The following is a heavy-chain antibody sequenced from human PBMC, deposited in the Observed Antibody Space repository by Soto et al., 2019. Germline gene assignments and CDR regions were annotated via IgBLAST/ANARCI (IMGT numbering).Heavy chain of an antibody. J-gene: IGHJ5*02. D-gene: IGHD3-22*01. CDR2: IIPIFGTA. V-gene: IGHV1-69*01. CDR1: GGTFSSYA. CDR3: AREGTGYYDSSGVSWFDP. Sequence: QVQLVQSGAEVKKPGSSVKVSCKVSGGTFSSYAISWVRQAPGQGLEWMGGIIPIFGTANYAQKFQGRVTITADESTSTAYMELSSLRSEDTAVYYCAREGTGYYDSSGVSWFDPWGQGTLVTVSS.